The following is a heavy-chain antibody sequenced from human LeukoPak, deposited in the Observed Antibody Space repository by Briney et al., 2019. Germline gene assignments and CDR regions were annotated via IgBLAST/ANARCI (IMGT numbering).Heavy chain of an antibody. J-gene: IGHJ4*02. CDR2: IYYTGNS. Sequence: SETLSLTCTVSGVSIINSGYYWGWIRQPPGQGLEWIANIYYTGNSNYNSSLKSRITISVDTSRNQFSLKLTSVTAADTAVYFCARYSSTWAFDYWGQGSLVTVSS. CDR3: ARYSSTWAFDY. CDR1: GVSIINSGYY. D-gene: IGHD6-6*01. V-gene: IGHV4-39*01.